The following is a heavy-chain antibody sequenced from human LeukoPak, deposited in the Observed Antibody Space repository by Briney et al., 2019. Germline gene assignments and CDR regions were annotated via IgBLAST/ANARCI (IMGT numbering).Heavy chain of an antibody. CDR1: GGSISSSNW. D-gene: IGHD3-3*01. CDR2: IYHSGST. CDR3: AGEPSFDFWSGYYTGSGYYFDY. V-gene: IGHV4-4*02. J-gene: IGHJ4*02. Sequence: SETLSLTCAVSGGSISSSNWWSWVRQPPGKGLEWIGEIYHSGSTNYNPSLKSRVTISVDKSKNQFSLKLSSVTAADTAVYYCAGEPSFDFWSGYYTGSGYYFDYWGQGTLVTVSS.